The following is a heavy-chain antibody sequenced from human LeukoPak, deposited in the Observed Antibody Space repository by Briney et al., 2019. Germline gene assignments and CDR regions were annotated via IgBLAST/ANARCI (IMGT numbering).Heavy chain of an antibody. CDR2: ISPYSGST. V-gene: IGHV1-18*01. D-gene: IGHD6-13*01. CDR3: ARALREYSSSWFSDF. Sequence: ASVKVSCRASGYTFRSYGISWVRQAPGQGLEWMGWISPYSGSTNYPQKFHGRVTVTTDTSTSTAYMELRSLRSDDTAVYFCARALREYSSSWFSDFWGQGTLVTVSS. CDR1: GYTFRSYG. J-gene: IGHJ4*02.